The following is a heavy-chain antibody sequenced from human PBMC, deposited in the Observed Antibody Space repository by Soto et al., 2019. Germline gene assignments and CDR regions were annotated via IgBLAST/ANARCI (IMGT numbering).Heavy chain of an antibody. V-gene: IGHV3-30*03. J-gene: IGHJ4*02. CDR1: GFTFSSYG. D-gene: IGHD1-26*01. CDR3: ARGMWWELRRSVDY. CDR2: ISYDGSNK. Sequence: GGSLRLSCAASGFTFSSYGMHWVRQAPGKGLEWVAVISYDGSNKYYADSVKGRFTISRDNSKNTLYLQMNSLRAEDTAVYYCARGMWWELRRSVDYWGQGTLVTVSS.